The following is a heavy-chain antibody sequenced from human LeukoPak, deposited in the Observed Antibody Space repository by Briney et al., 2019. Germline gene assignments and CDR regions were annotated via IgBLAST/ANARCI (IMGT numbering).Heavy chain of an antibody. Sequence: PGGSLRLSCAASGFTVSSNYMSWVRQAPGKGLEWVSVIYSGGSTNYADSVKGRFTISRHNSKNTLYLQMNSLRAEDTAVYYCARGQPYSSSWPHFDYWGQGTLVTVSS. D-gene: IGHD6-13*01. CDR1: GFTVSSNY. J-gene: IGHJ4*02. CDR3: ARGQPYSSSWPHFDY. CDR2: IYSGGST. V-gene: IGHV3-53*04.